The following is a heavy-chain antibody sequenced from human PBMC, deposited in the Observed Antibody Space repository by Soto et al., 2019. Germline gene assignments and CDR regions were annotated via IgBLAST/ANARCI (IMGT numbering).Heavy chain of an antibody. CDR1: GFTFSSYG. J-gene: IGHJ6*02. D-gene: IGHD2-8*01. CDR2: ISYDGSNK. CDR3: AKDSAEWDYYYYYGMDV. V-gene: IGHV3-30*18. Sequence: QVQLVESGGGVVQPGRSLRLPCAASGFTFSSYGMHWVRQAPGKGLEWVAVISYDGSNKYYADSVKGRFTISRDNSKNTLYLQMNSLRAEDTAVYYCAKDSAEWDYYYYYGMDVWGQGTTVTVSS.